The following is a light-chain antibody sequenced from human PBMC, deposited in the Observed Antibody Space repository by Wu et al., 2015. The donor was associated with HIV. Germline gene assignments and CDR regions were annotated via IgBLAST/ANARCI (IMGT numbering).Light chain of an antibody. CDR1: HEIGSS. V-gene: IGKV1-12*01. Sequence: DIQMTQSPSSVSASVGDSVIITCRASHEIGSSLAWYQQKPRQAPKLLIYSASRIEDGVPLRFTGTGSGTDFTLTINSLRSEDFATYFCQQGHSFPQTFGQG. J-gene: IGKJ2*01. CDR3: QQGHSFPQT. CDR2: SAS.